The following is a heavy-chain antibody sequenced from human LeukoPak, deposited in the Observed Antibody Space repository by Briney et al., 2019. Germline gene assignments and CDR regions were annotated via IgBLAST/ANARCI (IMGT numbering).Heavy chain of an antibody. D-gene: IGHD7-27*01. J-gene: IGHJ3*02. Sequence: ASVKVSCKVSGYTLTELSMHWVRQAPGKGLEWMGGFDPEDGETIYAQKFQGRVTMTEDTSTDTAYMELSSLRSEDTAVYYCAKDMSKLGIRNDAFDIWGQGTMVTVSS. CDR1: GYTLTELS. CDR2: FDPEDGET. CDR3: AKDMSKLGIRNDAFDI. V-gene: IGHV1-24*01.